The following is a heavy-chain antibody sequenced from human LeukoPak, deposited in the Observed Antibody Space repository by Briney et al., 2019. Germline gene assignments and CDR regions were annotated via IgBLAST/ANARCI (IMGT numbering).Heavy chain of an antibody. Sequence: PGGSLRLSCAASGFTFSDNYMTWVRQAPGKGLEWLPYISGNGGVIQYADSVKGRFTISRDNAKNLLYLQMDSLRVEDTAIYHCARDPRTVRIWGQGTLVTVSS. V-gene: IGHV3-11*04. CDR3: ARDPRTVRI. CDR2: ISGNGGVI. J-gene: IGHJ4*02. D-gene: IGHD1-1*01. CDR1: GFTFSDNY.